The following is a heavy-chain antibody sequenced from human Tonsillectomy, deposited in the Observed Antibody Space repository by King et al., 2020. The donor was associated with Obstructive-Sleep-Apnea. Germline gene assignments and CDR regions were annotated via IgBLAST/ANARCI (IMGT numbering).Heavy chain of an antibody. CDR1: GFTFSSYW. CDR2: IKQDGSEK. J-gene: IGHJ4*02. V-gene: IGHV3-7*01. CDR3: ARDNLIAAAGIRGISFDY. D-gene: IGHD6-13*01. Sequence: QLVQSGGGLVQPGGSLRLSCAASGFTFSSYWMSWVRQAPGKGLEWVANIKQDGSEKYYVDSVTGRFTISRDNAKNSLYLQMNSLRAEDTAVYYCARDNLIAAAGIRGISFDYWGQGTLVTVSS.